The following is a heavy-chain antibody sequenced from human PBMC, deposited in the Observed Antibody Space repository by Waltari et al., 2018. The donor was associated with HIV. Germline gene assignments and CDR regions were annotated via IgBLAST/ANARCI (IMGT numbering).Heavy chain of an antibody. CDR3: TRGGARFFYVDGGDF. CDR1: GLTLSRHK. CDR2: ISANGTII. D-gene: IGHD3-3*01. Sequence: EVQLVESGGGAVQPGGSLRLSCAGSGLTLSRHKMNWAPQVQGKVLEWSSFISANGTIIHYADSVKGRFTISRDNGKNLLYLQMNSLRVEDSALYYCTRGGARFFYVDGGDFWGQGALVSVSS. V-gene: IGHV3-48*01. J-gene: IGHJ4*02.